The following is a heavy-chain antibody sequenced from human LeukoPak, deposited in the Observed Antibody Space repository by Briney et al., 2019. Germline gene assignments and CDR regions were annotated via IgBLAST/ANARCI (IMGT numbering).Heavy chain of an antibody. CDR3: AIWSDCSGTFDY. CDR1: GGSISRYY. D-gene: IGHD2-15*01. Sequence: SETLSLTCTVSGGSISRYYWSWIRQPAGKGLEWIGRIYTSGSTNYNPSLKSRVTMSVDTSKNQFSLKLSSVTAADTAVYYCAIWSDCSGTFDYWGQGTLVTVSS. CDR2: IYTSGST. J-gene: IGHJ4*02. V-gene: IGHV4-4*07.